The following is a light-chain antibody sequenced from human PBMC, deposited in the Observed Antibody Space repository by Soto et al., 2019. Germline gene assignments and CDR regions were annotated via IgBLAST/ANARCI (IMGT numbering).Light chain of an antibody. CDR3: QSYDSSLSGYV. CDR2: ANS. CDR1: SSNIGAYYD. Sequence: QPVLTQPPSVSGAPGQRVTISCTGSSSNIGAYYDVHWYQQLPGTAPKLLIYANSNRPSGVPDRFSGSKSGTSASLAITGLQAEDEADYYCQSYDSSLSGYVFGTGTKVTVL. V-gene: IGLV1-40*01. J-gene: IGLJ1*01.